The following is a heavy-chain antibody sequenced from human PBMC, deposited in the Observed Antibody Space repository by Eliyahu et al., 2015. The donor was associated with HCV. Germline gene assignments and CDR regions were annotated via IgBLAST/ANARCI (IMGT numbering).Heavy chain of an antibody. D-gene: IGHD6-19*01. CDR1: GGTFSTYP. J-gene: IGHJ4*02. CDR3: ARDLAVAGLDY. Sequence: QVHLVQSAAEVKEPGSSVKVSCKASGGTFSTYPLSWVRQAPGQGLEWMGTITPVLDSAKYAQKFQVRVTITADESTSTVYMELRRLRSDDTAVYYCARDLAVAGLDYWGQGTLVIVSS. CDR2: ITPVLDSA. V-gene: IGHV1-69*18.